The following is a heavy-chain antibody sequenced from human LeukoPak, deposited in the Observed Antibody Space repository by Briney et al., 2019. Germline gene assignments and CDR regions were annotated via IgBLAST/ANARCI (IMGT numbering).Heavy chain of an antibody. CDR2: IYYSGST. J-gene: IGHJ4*02. CDR1: GGSISSGDYY. V-gene: IGHV4-30-4*01. CDR3: ARVTPGYSSGWYLDY. Sequence: SQTLSLTCTVSGGSISSGDYYWSWIRQPPGKGPEWIGYIYYSGSTYYNPSLKSRVTISVDTSKNQFSLKLSSVTAADTAVYYCARVTPGYSSGWYLDYWGQGTLVTVSS. D-gene: IGHD6-19*01.